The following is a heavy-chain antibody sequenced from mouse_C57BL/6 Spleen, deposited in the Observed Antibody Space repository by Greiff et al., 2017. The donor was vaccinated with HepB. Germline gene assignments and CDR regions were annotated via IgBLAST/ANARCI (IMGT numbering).Heavy chain of an antibody. D-gene: IGHD1-1*01. CDR3: ARGGVTTVVFDY. CDR1: GYTFTDYY. CDR2: INTNTGGN. Sequence: VQLQQSGPELVKPGASVKISCKASGYTFTDYYMNWVKQSHGKSLEWIGDINTNTGGNSYNQKFKGKATLTVDKSSSTAYMELRSLPSDDSAVYYCARGGVTTVVFDYWGQGTTLTVSS. J-gene: IGHJ2*01. V-gene: IGHV1-26*01.